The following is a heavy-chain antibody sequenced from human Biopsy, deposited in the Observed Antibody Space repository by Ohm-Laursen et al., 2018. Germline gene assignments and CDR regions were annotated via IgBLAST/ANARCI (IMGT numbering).Heavy chain of an antibody. CDR1: GGSITNYY. CDR2: MYYNEGT. D-gene: IGHD6-19*01. CDR3: ATGGQWRKPYLNWFDP. Sequence: GTLSLTCTVSGGSITNYYWSWIRQPPGKGLEYIGYMYYNEGTNYNPSLKSRVTISVDTSKNQFSLKLISVTPADAAVYYCATGGQWRKPYLNWFDPWGQGTLVTVSS. J-gene: IGHJ5*02. V-gene: IGHV4-59*01.